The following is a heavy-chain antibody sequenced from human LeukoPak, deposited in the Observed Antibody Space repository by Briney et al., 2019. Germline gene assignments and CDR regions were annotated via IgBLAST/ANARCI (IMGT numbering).Heavy chain of an antibody. V-gene: IGHV3-23*01. CDR2: IGSAGINT. CDR3: ATSRGYIDN. Sequence: GGSLRLSCAASGSTFSNYGMSWVRQAPGKGLEWVSAIGSAGINTYYADSVKGRFTISRDNSKDILYLQMKSLRVEDTAVYFCATSRGYIDNWGQGTLVTVSS. CDR1: GSTFSNYG. D-gene: IGHD3-16*01. J-gene: IGHJ4*02.